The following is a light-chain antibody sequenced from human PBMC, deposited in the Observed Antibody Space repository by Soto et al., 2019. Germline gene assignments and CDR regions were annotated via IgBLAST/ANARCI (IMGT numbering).Light chain of an antibody. CDR1: QTITTY. J-gene: IGKJ1*01. Sequence: DIQMTQSPSSLSASVGDRITITCRTSQTITTYLNWYQQKPGKAPKLLIYAASSLQIGVPPRFSGSGSGTDFTLAISSLQPEDFATYYCQQSSSIPRTFGQGTKVDIK. V-gene: IGKV1-39*01. CDR3: QQSSSIPRT. CDR2: AAS.